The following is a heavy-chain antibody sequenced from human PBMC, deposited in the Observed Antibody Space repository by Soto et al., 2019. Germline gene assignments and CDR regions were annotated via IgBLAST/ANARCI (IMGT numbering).Heavy chain of an antibody. CDR3: ATVPDLRLLEWLPRGT. D-gene: IGHD3-3*01. CDR2: FDPEDGET. Sequence: GASVKVSCKVSGYTLTELSMHWVRQAPGKGLEWMGGFDPEDGETIYAQKFQGRVTMTEDTSTDTAYMELSSLRSEDTAVYYCATVPDLRLLEWLPRGTWGQATLVTVSS. CDR1: GYTLTELS. J-gene: IGHJ5*02. V-gene: IGHV1-24*01.